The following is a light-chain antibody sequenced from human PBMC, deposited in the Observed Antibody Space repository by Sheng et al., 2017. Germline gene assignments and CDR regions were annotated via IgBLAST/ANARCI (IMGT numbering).Light chain of an antibody. CDR3: QFFSDSLWT. CDR2: AAS. J-gene: IGKJ1*01. CDR1: QFIGNTY. V-gene: IGKV3-20*01. Sequence: EVVLTQSPGTLSLSPGERATLSCRANQFIGNTYLAWYQQKPGQAPRLLIYAASSRATGIPDRFSGSGSGTDFSLTISRLEPEDFAVYYCQFFSDSLWTFGQGTKVEIK.